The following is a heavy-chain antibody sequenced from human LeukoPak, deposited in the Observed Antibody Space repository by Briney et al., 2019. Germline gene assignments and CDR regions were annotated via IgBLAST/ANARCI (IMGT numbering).Heavy chain of an antibody. Sequence: PGGTLRLSCAASGFTFSSYGMSWVRQAPGKGLEWVSGIRSSGDSTYYADSVKGRFTISRDNSKNTLYLQMNSLRAEDTAVYYCARSNFYDSSGYYRWGQGTLVTVSS. CDR3: ARSNFYDSSGYYR. CDR1: GFTFSSYG. CDR2: IRSSGDST. D-gene: IGHD3-22*01. V-gene: IGHV3-23*01. J-gene: IGHJ4*02.